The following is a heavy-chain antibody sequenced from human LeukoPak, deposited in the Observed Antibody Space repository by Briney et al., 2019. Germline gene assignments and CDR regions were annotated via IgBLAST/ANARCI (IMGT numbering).Heavy chain of an antibody. J-gene: IGHJ5*02. CDR3: ARDGAACSGSWYGDWFDP. V-gene: IGHV1-18*01. CDR2: ISAYNGNT. CDR1: GYTFTSYG. D-gene: IGHD6-13*01. Sequence: ASVKVSCKASGYTFTSYGISWVRQAPGQGLEWMGWISAYNGNTNYAQKLQGRVTMTTDTSTSTAYMELRSLRSDDTAVYYCARDGAACSGSWYGDWFDPWGQGTLVTVSS.